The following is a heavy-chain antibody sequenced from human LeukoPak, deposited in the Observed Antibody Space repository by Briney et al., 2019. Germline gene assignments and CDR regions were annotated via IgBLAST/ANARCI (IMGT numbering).Heavy chain of an antibody. CDR2: ISTSGSTI. D-gene: IGHD3-3*01. CDR3: ARVLERITIFGATDY. J-gene: IGHJ4*02. V-gene: IGHV3-48*03. CDR1: GFTFSSYE. Sequence: PGGSLRLSCAASGFTFSSYEMHWVRQAPGKGLEWVSYISTSGSTIYYADSVKGRFTISRDNAKNSLYLQMNSLRAEDTAVYYCARVLERITIFGATDYWGQGTLVTVSS.